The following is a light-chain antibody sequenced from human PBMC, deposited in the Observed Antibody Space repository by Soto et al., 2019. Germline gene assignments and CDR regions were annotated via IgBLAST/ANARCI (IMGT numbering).Light chain of an antibody. CDR3: VQNNRWYS. J-gene: IGKJ2*03. Sequence: IVMTQSPATLSVSPGERATLSCRASQSIGSSLAWYQQKPGQAPRLLLYRTSTRATGVPARFSGSGSGTEFTLTLSSLQSEDSAVFYCVQNNRWYSFGQGTKLEIK. V-gene: IGKV3-15*01. CDR1: QSIGSS. CDR2: RTS.